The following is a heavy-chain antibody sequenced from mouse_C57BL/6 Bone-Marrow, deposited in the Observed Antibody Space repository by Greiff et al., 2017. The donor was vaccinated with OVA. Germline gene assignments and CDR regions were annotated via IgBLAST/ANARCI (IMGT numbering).Heavy chain of an antibody. CDR2: IYPGGGYT. CDR1: GYTFTNYW. CDR3: ERDDGYWYFDV. J-gene: IGHJ1*03. Sequence: LQESVAELVRPGASVKMSCKASGYTFTNYWIGWAKQRPEHGLEWIGEIYPGGGYTNYNAQFKGTATLTADKSSSTAYMQFSSLTSEDSAIYYCERDDGYWYFDVGGRGTAVTVTS. V-gene: IGHV1-63*01. D-gene: IGHD2-3*01.